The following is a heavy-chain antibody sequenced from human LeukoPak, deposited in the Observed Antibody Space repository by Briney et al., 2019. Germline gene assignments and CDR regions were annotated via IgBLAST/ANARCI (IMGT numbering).Heavy chain of an antibody. D-gene: IGHD1-26*01. J-gene: IGHJ3*02. CDR2: IIPILGIA. V-gene: IGHV1-69*04. CDR1: GGTFSSYA. CDR3: ARDALYSGSSSGAFDI. Sequence: SVKVSCKASGGTFSSYAISWVRQAPGQGLEWMGRIIPILGIANYAQKFQGRVTITTDESTSTAYMELSSLRSEDTAVYYCARDALYSGSSSGAFDIWGQGTMVTVSS.